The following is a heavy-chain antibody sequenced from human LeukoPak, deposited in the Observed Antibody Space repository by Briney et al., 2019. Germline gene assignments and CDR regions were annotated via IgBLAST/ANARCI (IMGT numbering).Heavy chain of an antibody. CDR3: AAAKVGARGGFDY. J-gene: IGHJ4*02. D-gene: IGHD1-26*01. Sequence: GGSLRLSCAASGFTLSSDSMNWVRQAPGEGLGWVASISSSSSTIYYADSVKGRFTISRDNAKNSLYLQMNSLRAEDTAVYYCAAAKVGARGGFDYWGQGTLVTVSS. CDR2: ISSSSSTI. CDR1: GFTLSSDS. V-gene: IGHV3-48*04.